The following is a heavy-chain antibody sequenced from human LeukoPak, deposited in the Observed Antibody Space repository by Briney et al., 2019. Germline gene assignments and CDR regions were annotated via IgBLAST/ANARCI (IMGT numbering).Heavy chain of an antibody. J-gene: IGHJ6*03. CDR3: ARDPIAGDYYYYMDV. Sequence: SETLSLTCAVYGGSFSGYYWSWIRQPPGKGLEWIGEINHSGSTNYNPSLKSRVTISVDTSKNQFSLKLSSVTAADTAVYYCARDPIAGDYYYYMDVWGEGTTVTVSS. CDR1: GGSFSGYY. CDR2: INHSGST. V-gene: IGHV4-34*01. D-gene: IGHD6-13*01.